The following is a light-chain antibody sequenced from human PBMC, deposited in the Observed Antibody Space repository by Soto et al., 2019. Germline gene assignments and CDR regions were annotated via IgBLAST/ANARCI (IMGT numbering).Light chain of an antibody. CDR1: QDITNY. CDR3: QQFGNLPFT. V-gene: IGKV1-33*01. J-gene: IGKJ3*01. Sequence: DIQMTQSPASLSASVGDRVTITCQASQDITNYVNWYQHKAGRAPKLLMHDASNLETGVPSRFSGSGSGTEFTFTISSLQPEDIATYYCQQFGNLPFTFGPGTKVDI. CDR2: DAS.